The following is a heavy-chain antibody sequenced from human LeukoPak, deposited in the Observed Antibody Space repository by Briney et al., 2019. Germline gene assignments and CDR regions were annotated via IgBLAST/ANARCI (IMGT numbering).Heavy chain of an antibody. CDR3: ARGGDYDVLTGYHYYFDY. CDR1: SGSISSGSSY. V-gene: IGHV4-61*09. J-gene: IGHJ4*02. CDR2: IYTSGST. D-gene: IGHD3-9*01. Sequence: SETLSLTCSVSSGSISSGSSYWNWIRQPAGKGLEWIGHIYTSGSTHYNPSLKSRATISADTSKNQFSLNLSSVTAADTAVYFCARGGDYDVLTGYHYYFDYWGQGTLVTVSS.